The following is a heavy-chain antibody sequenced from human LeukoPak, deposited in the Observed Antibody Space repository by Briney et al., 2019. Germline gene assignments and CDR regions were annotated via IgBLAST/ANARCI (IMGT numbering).Heavy chain of an antibody. J-gene: IGHJ4*02. D-gene: IGHD5-12*01. CDR2: ISYDGSNK. V-gene: IGHV3-30*01. CDR1: GFTFSSYA. Sequence: PGRSLRLSCAASGFTFSSYAMHWVRQAPGKGPEWVAVISYDGSNKYYADSVKGRFTISRDNSKNTLYLQMNSLRAEDTAVYYCARDFPGRYSGYDSSFDYWGQGTLVTVSS. CDR3: ARDFPGRYSGYDSSFDY.